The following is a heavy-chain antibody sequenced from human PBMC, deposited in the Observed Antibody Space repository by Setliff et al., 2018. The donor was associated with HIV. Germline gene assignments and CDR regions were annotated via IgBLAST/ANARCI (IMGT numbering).Heavy chain of an antibody. CDR3: ACGAAAGTDYYYYYYMDV. D-gene: IGHD6-13*01. CDR2: IAYSGST. CDR1: GDSISTSTYY. J-gene: IGHJ6*03. V-gene: IGHV4-39*06. Sequence: SETLSLTCNVSGDSISTSTYYWGWVRQSSGKGLEWIGSIAYSGSTTYSPSLRSRVTISVDTSKNQFPLRLRSVTAADTAVYYCACGAAAGTDYYYYYYMDVWGKGTTVTVSS.